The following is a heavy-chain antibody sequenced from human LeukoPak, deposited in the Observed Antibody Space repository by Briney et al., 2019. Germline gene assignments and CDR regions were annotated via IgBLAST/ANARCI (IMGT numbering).Heavy chain of an antibody. CDR3: ARVGYCSSTSCYPYYFDY. D-gene: IGHD2-2*03. J-gene: IGHJ4*02. CDR1: GYTFSSYG. Sequence: GASVKVSCEASGYTFSSYGISWVRQAPGQGLEWMGWISAYNGNTNYAQKLQGRVTMTTDTSATTVYMELRSPRSDDTAVYYCARVGYCSSTSCYPYYFDYWGQGALVTVSS. V-gene: IGHV1-18*01. CDR2: ISAYNGNT.